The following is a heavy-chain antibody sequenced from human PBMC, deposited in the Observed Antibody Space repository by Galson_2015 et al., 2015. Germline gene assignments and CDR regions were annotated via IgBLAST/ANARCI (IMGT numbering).Heavy chain of an antibody. D-gene: IGHD6-13*01. V-gene: IGHV4-31*11. CDR1: GGSFSGYY. Sequence: TLSLTCAVYGGSFSGYYWSWIRQHPGKGLEWIGYIYYSGSTYYNPSLKSRVTISVDTSKNQFSLKLSSVTAADTAVYYCARGSGAAAGTGVDYWGQGTLVTVSS. J-gene: IGHJ4*02. CDR3: ARGSGAAAGTGVDY. CDR2: IYYSGST.